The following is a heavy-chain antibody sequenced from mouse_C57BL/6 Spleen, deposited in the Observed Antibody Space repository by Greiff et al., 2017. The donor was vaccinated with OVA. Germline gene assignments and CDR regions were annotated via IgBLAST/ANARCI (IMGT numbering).Heavy chain of an antibody. V-gene: IGHV8-12*01. J-gene: IGHJ4*01. CDR3: ARRDPYYYAMDY. CDR1: FFSLLTSGIV. CDR2: IYWDDDK. Sequence: PLTVSFPFLFPSSPPLLLPFSFSFFSLLTSGIVFLFIRQPSGKGLEWLAHIYWDDDKRYNPSLKSRLTISKDTSRNQVFLKITSVDTADTATYYCARRDPYYYAMDYWGQGTSVTVSS.